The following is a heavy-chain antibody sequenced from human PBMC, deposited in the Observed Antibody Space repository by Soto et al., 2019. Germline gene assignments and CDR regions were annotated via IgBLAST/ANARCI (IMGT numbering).Heavy chain of an antibody. CDR2: ISGGGGNT. J-gene: IGHJ4*02. D-gene: IGHD1-1*01. CDR1: GFTFSSYV. Sequence: EVQLLESGGGLVQPGGSLRLSCAASGFTFSSYVISWVSQAPGKGLEWDSAISGGGGNTYYSDYVKGRFTIATDNSKNTLYLQINSLRAEDTAVYYCAKVPYYNWNYLYFDYWGKGTLVTVSS. CDR3: AKVPYYNWNYLYFDY. V-gene: IGHV3-23*01.